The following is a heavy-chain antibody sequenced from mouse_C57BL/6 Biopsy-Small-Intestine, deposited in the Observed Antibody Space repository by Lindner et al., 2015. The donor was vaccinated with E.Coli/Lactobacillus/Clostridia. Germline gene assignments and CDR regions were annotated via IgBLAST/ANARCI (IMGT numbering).Heavy chain of an antibody. CDR3: ARDGTWYFDV. Sequence: VQLQESGAELAKPGASVKLSCKTSGYTFTSYWIHWVKQRPGQGLEWIGYINPSSDYIKYNQKFKDKATLTADKSSSTAYMQLSSLTYEDSAVYYCARDGTWYFDVWGTGTTVTVSS. CDR1: GYTFTSYW. V-gene: IGHV1-7*01. CDR2: INPSSDYI. J-gene: IGHJ1*03. D-gene: IGHD2-1*01.